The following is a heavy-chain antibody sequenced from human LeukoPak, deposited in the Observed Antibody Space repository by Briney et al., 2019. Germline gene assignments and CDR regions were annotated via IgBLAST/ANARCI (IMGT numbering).Heavy chain of an antibody. Sequence: GGSLRLSCGASGFTFSNYAMSWVRQAPGKGLEWVAVLSFDGSNKYYADSVKGRFTISRDNSKNTLYLEMNSLRGEDTAVYYCAREGTEAAFDQWGQGTLVTVSS. CDR2: LSFDGSNK. V-gene: IGHV3-30*04. CDR3: AREGTEAAFDQ. J-gene: IGHJ4*02. CDR1: GFTFSNYA. D-gene: IGHD6-25*01.